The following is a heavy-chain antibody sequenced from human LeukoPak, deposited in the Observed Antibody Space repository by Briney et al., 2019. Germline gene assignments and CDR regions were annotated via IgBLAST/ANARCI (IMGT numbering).Heavy chain of an antibody. J-gene: IGHJ4*02. CDR1: GGSFSGYY. D-gene: IGHD3-16*02. CDR3: ARGHYDYVWGSYRFPKKFDY. V-gene: IGHV4-34*01. Sequence: SETLSLTCAVYGGSFSGYYWSWIRQPPGKGLEWIGEINHSGSTNYNPSLKSRVTISVDTSKNQFSLKLSSVTAADTAVYCCARGHYDYVWGSYRFPKKFDYWGQGTLVTVSS. CDR2: INHSGST.